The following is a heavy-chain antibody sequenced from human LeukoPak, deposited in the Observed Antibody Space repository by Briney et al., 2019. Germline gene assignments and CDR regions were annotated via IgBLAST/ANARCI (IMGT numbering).Heavy chain of an antibody. V-gene: IGHV1-69*04. CDR3: ARDRDYYDSSGFKPSGNWFDP. CDR1: GGTFSSYA. D-gene: IGHD3-22*01. Sequence: ASVKVSCKASGGTFSSYAISWVRQAPGQGLEWMGRIIPILGIANYAQKFQGRVTITADKSTSTAYMELRSLRSDDTAVYYCARDRDYYDSSGFKPSGNWFDPWGQGTLVTVSS. J-gene: IGHJ5*02. CDR2: IIPILGIA.